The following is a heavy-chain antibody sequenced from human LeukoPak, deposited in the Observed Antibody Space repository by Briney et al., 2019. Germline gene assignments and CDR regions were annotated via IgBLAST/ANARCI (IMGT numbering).Heavy chain of an antibody. Sequence: SETLSLTCTVSGGSSSSYHWSWIRQSPGKGLEWIGYIYYSGSTNYNPSLKSRVTISVDTSKNQFSLKLSSVTAADTAVYYCARTLYYYDSSGYYVPYYFDYWGQGTLVTVSS. CDR1: GGSSSSYH. CDR2: IYYSGST. J-gene: IGHJ4*02. D-gene: IGHD3-22*01. V-gene: IGHV4-59*01. CDR3: ARTLYYYDSSGYYVPYYFDY.